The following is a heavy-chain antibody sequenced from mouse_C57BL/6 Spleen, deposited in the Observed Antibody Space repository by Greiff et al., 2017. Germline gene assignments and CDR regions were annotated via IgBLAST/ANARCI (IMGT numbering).Heavy chain of an antibody. V-gene: IGHV10-1*01. CDR1: GFSFNTYA. D-gene: IGHD2-4*01. CDR2: IRSKSNNYAT. J-gene: IGHJ4*01. Sequence: EAGGGLVQPKGSLTLSCAASGFSFNTYAMNWVRQAPGKGLEWVARIRSKSNNYATYYADSVKDRFTISRDDSESMLYLQMNNLKTEDTAMYYCVRQGFYDYENYAMDYWGQGTSVTVSS. CDR3: VRQGFYDYENYAMDY.